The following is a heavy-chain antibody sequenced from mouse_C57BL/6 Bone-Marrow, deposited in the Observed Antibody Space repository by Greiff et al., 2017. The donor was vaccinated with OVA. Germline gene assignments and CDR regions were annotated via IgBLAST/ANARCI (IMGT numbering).Heavy chain of an antibody. CDR2: IRSKSSNYAT. CDR1: GFTFNTYA. D-gene: IGHD2-4*01. Sequence: EVQRVESGGGLVQPKGSLKLSCAASGFTFNTYAMHWVRQAPGKGLEWVARIRSKSSNYATYYADSVKDRFTISRDDSQSMLYLQMNNLKTEDTAMYYCVRDWDYLAWFAYWGQGTLVTVSA. J-gene: IGHJ3*01. CDR3: VRDWDYLAWFAY. V-gene: IGHV10-3*01.